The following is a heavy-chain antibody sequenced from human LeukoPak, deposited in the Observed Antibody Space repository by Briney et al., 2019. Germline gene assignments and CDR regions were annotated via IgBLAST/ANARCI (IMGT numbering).Heavy chain of an antibody. Sequence: SETLSLTCTVSGGSIRSYYWTWIRQPPGKGLEWIGYIYYSGSTNYNPSLKSRLTISEDTPKNQFSLRLSSVTAADTAVYYCARDFGAGSYRYGMDVWGQGTAVTVSS. CDR2: IYYSGST. D-gene: IGHD3-10*01. CDR1: GGSIRSYY. J-gene: IGHJ6*02. V-gene: IGHV4-59*12. CDR3: ARDFGAGSYRYGMDV.